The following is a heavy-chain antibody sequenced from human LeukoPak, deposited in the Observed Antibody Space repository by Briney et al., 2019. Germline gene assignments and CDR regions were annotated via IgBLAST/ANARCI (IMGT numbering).Heavy chain of an antibody. V-gene: IGHV3-33*01. J-gene: IGHJ5*02. Sequence: PGGSLRLSCAASGFTFSSYGMHWVRHAPGKGLEWVAVIWYDGSNKYYADSVKGRFTISRDNSKNTLYLQMNSLRAEDTAVYYCARRQGHWFDPWGQGTLVTVSS. CDR2: IWYDGSNK. CDR1: GFTFSSYG. CDR3: ARRQGHWFDP.